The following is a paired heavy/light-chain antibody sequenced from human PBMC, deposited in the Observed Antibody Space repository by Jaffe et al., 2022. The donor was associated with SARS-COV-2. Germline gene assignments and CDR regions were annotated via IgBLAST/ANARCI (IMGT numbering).Light chain of an antibody. CDR2: AES. V-gene: IGKV1-39*01. CDR1: QSISSY. CDR3: QQNHRTPRT. J-gene: IGKJ3*01. Sequence: DIQMTQSPSSLSASVGDRVTITCRASQSISSYLNWYQQTPGKAPKLLIYAESRLQSGVPSRFSGSGSGTDFTLTISSLQPEDFATYYCQQNHRTPRTFGPGTKVDLK.
Heavy chain of an antibody. CDR3: ARGDYYGMDV. Sequence: QVQLVQSGAEVKKPGASVMVSCKTSGYTFTDYGINWVRQAPGQGPEWMGWISASNVDTEYAQKFQGRVTLTTNTSTNTAFMELRSLRSDDGAVYYCARGDYYGMDVWGQGTTVTVSS. V-gene: IGHV1-18*01. J-gene: IGHJ6*02. CDR2: ISASNVDT. CDR1: GYTFTDYG.